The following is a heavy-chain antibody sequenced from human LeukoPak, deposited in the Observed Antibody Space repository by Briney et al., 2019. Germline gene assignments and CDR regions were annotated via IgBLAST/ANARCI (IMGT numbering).Heavy chain of an antibody. D-gene: IGHD2-21*02. CDR2: INHSGSI. Sequence: SETLSLTCTVSGGSVSSGSYYWSWIRQPPGKGLEWIGEINHSGSINYNPSLKSRVTISVDTSKNRFSLKLSSVTAADTAVYYCARGPPYIVVVTAIGFFDYWGQGTLVTVSS. CDR3: ARGPPYIVVVTAIGFFDY. J-gene: IGHJ4*02. V-gene: IGHV4-39*07. CDR1: GGSVSSGSYY.